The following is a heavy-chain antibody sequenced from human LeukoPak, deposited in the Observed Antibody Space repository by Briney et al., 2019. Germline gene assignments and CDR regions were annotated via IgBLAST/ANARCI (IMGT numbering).Heavy chain of an antibody. CDR3: AKEEWLLAVYFDY. Sequence: GGSLRLSCAASGFPFSNYAMSWVRQALGKGLEWVSTISGSGDSTYYADSVKGQFTISRDNSKNTLYLQMNSLRAEDTAVYYCAKEEWLLAVYFDYWGQGTLVTVSS. CDR1: GFPFSNYA. CDR2: ISGSGDST. J-gene: IGHJ4*02. V-gene: IGHV3-23*01. D-gene: IGHD3-3*01.